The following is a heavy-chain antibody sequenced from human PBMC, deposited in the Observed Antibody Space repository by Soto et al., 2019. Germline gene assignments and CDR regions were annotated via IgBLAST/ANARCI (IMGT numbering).Heavy chain of an antibody. V-gene: IGHV4-4*07. CDR1: DGSISSYY. CDR3: AGHNFDF. CDR2: IYASGAT. J-gene: IGHJ4*02. Sequence: QVQLQESGPGLVKPSETLSLTCTVSDGSISSYYWSWIRQPAGKGLEWIGRIYASGATNYNPSLKSRITMSIDTSKTQFSLKLSSVTAADTAVYYCAGHNFDFWGQGTLVTVSS.